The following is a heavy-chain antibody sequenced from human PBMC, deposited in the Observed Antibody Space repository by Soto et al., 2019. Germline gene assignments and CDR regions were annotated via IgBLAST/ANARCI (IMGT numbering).Heavy chain of an antibody. CDR3: ARDRSDYYYDSSGYYYFDY. V-gene: IGHV1-18*01. CDR1: GGTFSSYA. CDR2: ISAYNGNT. D-gene: IGHD3-22*01. J-gene: IGHJ4*02. Sequence: ASVKVSCKASGGTFSSYAISWVRQAPGQGLEWMGWISAYNGNTNYAQKLQGRVTMTTDTSTSTAYMELRSLRSDDTAVYYCARDRSDYYYDSSGYYYFDYWGQGTLVTVSS.